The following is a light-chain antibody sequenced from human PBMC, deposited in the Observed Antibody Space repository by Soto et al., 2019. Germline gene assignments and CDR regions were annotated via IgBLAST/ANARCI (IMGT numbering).Light chain of an antibody. CDR3: QQYHNWPPIT. CDR1: QSVSTK. Sequence: EILMTQSPSTLPVSPGETATLSCRASQSVSTKLAWYQQKPGQAPRLLINDASTRATGVPARFSGWGSGTEFTLTISSLQYEDFAVHYCQQYHNWPPITFGQGTRLEIK. CDR2: DAS. J-gene: IGKJ5*01. V-gene: IGKV3-15*01.